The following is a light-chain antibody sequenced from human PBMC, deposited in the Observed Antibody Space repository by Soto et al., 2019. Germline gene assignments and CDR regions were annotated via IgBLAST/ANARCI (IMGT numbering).Light chain of an antibody. CDR3: QQYYTTPFT. V-gene: IGKV4-1*01. CDR2: WAS. CDR1: QDLLYSPANKKY. Sequence: DIVMTQSPDSLAVSLGERATIHCKSSQDLLYSPANKKYLALYKQRPGHPPQLLIYWASTRESGVPDRFSGSESGTDFTLTISSLQAEDVAVYYCQQYYTTPFTFGPGTKVEIK. J-gene: IGKJ3*01.